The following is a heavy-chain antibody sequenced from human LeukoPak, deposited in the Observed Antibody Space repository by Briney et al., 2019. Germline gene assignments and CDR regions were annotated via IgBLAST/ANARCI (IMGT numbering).Heavy chain of an antibody. J-gene: IGHJ4*02. V-gene: IGHV4-59*01. Sequence: SETLSLTCTVSGGSISSYYWSWIRQPPGKGLEWIGYIYYSGSTNYNPSLKSRVTISVDTSKNQFSLKLSSVTAADTAVYYCARAEVKAGRGMSGWGQGTLVTVSS. CDR1: GGSISSYY. CDR2: IYYSGST. CDR3: ARAEVKAGRGMSG. D-gene: IGHD4-23*01.